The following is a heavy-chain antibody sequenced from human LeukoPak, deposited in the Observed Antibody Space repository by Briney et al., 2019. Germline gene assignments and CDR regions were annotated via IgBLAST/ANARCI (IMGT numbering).Heavy chain of an antibody. D-gene: IGHD3-22*01. CDR1: GFTFTSYG. Sequence: GGSLRLSCAASGFTFTSYGMHWVRQAPGKGLEWVAVIWYDGSGKYYVDSVKGRFIISRDNAKNSLYLQMNSLRAEDTAVYYCARTYDSSGTDAFDIWGQGTMVTVSS. J-gene: IGHJ3*02. CDR2: IWYDGSGK. CDR3: ARTYDSSGTDAFDI. V-gene: IGHV3-33*03.